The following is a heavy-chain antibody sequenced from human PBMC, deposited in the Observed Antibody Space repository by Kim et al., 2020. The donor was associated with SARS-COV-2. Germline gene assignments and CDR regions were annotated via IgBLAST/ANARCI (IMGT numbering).Heavy chain of an antibody. V-gene: IGHV3-11*03. Sequence: GGSLRLSCAASGFTFSDYYMSWIRQAPGKGLEWVSYISSSSSYTNYADSVKGRFTISRDNAKNSLYLQMNSLRAEDTAVYYCARSQGANREETWENDAFDIWGQGTMVTVSS. D-gene: IGHD1-26*01. CDR1: GFTFSDYY. CDR3: ARSQGANREETWENDAFDI. J-gene: IGHJ3*02. CDR2: ISSSSSYT.